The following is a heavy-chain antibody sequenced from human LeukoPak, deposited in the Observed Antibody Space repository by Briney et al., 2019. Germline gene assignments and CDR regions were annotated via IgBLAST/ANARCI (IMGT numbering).Heavy chain of an antibody. D-gene: IGHD4-11*01. CDR1: GGSISSYY. J-gene: IGHJ4*02. Sequence: SETLSLTCTVSGGSISSYYWSWIRQPPGEGLEWIGYISYSGSTNYNPSLKSRVTISVDTSKNQFSLKLTSVTAADTATYYCARTGGYSSPLGFWGQGTLVTVSS. CDR3: ARTGGYSSPLGF. V-gene: IGHV4-59*13. CDR2: ISYSGST.